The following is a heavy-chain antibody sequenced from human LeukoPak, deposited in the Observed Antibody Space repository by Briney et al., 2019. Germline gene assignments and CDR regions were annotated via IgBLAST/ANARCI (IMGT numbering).Heavy chain of an antibody. CDR1: GFTFSSYS. J-gene: IGHJ6*02. CDR2: ISSSSSTI. CDR3: AREREGSGWWNYYYYYGMDV. D-gene: IGHD6-19*01. Sequence: GGSLRLSCAASGFTFSSYSMNWVRQAPGKGLEWVSYISSSSSTIYYADSVKGRFTISRDNSKNTLYLQMNSLRAEDTAVYYCAREREGSGWWNYYYYYGMDVWGQGTTVTVSS. V-gene: IGHV3-48*01.